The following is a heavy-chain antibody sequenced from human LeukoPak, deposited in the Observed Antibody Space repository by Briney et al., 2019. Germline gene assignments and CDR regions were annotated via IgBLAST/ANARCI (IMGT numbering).Heavy chain of an antibody. D-gene: IGHD3-22*01. CDR1: GGSISSYY. Sequence: SETLSLTCTVSGGSISSYYWSWIRQPPGKGLEWIGYIYYSGSTNHNPSLKSRVTISVDTSKNQFSLKLSSVTAADTAVYYCASTYYYDSSMDVWGKGTTVTVSS. V-gene: IGHV4-59*08. CDR3: ASTYYYDSSMDV. CDR2: IYYSGST. J-gene: IGHJ6*03.